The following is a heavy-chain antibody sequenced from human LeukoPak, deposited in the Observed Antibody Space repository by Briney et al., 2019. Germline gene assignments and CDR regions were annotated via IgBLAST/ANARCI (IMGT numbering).Heavy chain of an antibody. D-gene: IGHD1-1*01. Sequence: GGSLRLSCAASGFSFSSYPMHWVRQAPGKGLEYVSAITSDGGKTYYANSVMGRFIISRDNSKNTLYLQMGSLGVEDMAVYYCARVGSGTASDLWGKGTMVTVS. V-gene: IGHV3-64*01. J-gene: IGHJ3*01. CDR2: ITSDGGKT. CDR3: ARVGSGTASDL. CDR1: GFSFSSYP.